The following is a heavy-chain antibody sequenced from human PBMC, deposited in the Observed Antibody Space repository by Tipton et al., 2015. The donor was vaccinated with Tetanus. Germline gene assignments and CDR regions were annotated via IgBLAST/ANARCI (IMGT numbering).Heavy chain of an antibody. D-gene: IGHD3-3*01. CDR3: ARGGEPLRFLEWLLSSFGMDV. CDR1: GGTFSSYA. CDR2: IIPIFGTA. J-gene: IGHJ6*02. V-gene: IGHV1-69*13. Sequence: QSGAEVKKTGSSVKVSCKASGGTFSSYAISWVRQAPGQGLEWMGGIIPIFGTANYAQKFQGRVTITADESTSTAYMELSSLRSEDTAVYYCARGGEPLRFLEWLLSSFGMDVWGQGTTVTVSS.